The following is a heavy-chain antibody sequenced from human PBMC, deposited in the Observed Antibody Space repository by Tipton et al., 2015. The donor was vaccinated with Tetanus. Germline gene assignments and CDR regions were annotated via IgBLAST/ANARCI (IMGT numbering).Heavy chain of an antibody. V-gene: IGHV4-61*08. J-gene: IGHJ3*02. D-gene: IGHD2/OR15-2a*01. Sequence: TLSLTCSVSGGSLRSGDHYLSWIRQPPGKGLEWLAYISSSGTTNSNYSLKSRITMSRDTSKNQFSLKLASVTAADTAVYFCARERGNRADALDTWGQGTLVTVSS. CDR2: ISSSGTT. CDR3: ARERGNRADALDT. CDR1: GGSLRSGDHY.